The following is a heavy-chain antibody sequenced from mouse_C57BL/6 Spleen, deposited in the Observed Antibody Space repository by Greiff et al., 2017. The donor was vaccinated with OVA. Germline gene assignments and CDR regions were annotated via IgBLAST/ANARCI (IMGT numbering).Heavy chain of an antibody. V-gene: IGHV1-82*01. CDR3: AGASSPCFDY. CDR2: IYPGDGDT. J-gene: IGHJ2*01. CDR1: GYAFSSSW. D-gene: IGHD6-1*01. Sequence: QVQLQQSGPELVKPGASVKISCKASGYAFSSSWMNWVKQRPGKGLEWIGRIYPGDGDTNYNGKFKGKATLTADKSSSTAYMQLSSLTSEDSAVYFCAGASSPCFDYWGQGTTLTVSS.